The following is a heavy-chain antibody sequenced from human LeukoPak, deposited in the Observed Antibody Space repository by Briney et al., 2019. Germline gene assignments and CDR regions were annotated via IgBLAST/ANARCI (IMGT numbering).Heavy chain of an antibody. CDR1: EFTFSSYA. CDR2: ISGSGGST. V-gene: IGHV3-23*01. J-gene: IGHJ6*02. Sequence: GGSLRLSCAASEFTFSSYAMSWVRQAPGKGLEWVSAISGSGGSTYYADSVKGRFTISRDNSKNTLYLQMNSLRAEDTAVYYWAKDFGFNVFGGGAPPDFMDVGGQGPTVTVS. D-gene: IGHD3-16*01. CDR3: AKDFGFNVFGGGAPPDFMDV.